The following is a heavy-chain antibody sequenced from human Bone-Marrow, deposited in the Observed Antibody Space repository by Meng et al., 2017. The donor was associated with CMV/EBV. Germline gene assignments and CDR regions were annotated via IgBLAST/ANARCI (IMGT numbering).Heavy chain of an antibody. CDR2: IIPIFGTA. D-gene: IGHD6-19*01. CDR3: ASSPSSGWYPVN. J-gene: IGHJ4*02. V-gene: IGHV1-69*05. Sequence: CKASGGTFSSYAISWVRQALGQGLEWMGGIIPIFGTANYAQKFQGRVTITTDESTSTAYMELSSLRSEDTAVYYCASSPSSGWYPVNWGQGTLVTVSS. CDR1: GGTFSSYA.